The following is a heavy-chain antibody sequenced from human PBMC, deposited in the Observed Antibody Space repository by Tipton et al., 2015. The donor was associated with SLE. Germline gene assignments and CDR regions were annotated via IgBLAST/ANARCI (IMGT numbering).Heavy chain of an antibody. CDR3: ARVGATGYFDL. CDR2: IYYSGST. J-gene: IGHJ2*01. CDR1: GGSISSYY. Sequence: TLSLTCTASGGSISSYYWSWIRQPPGKGLEWIGYIYYSGSTNYNPSLKSRVTISVDTSKNQFSLKLSSVTAADTAVYYGARVGATGYFDLWGRGTLVTASS. V-gene: IGHV4-59*01. D-gene: IGHD1-26*01.